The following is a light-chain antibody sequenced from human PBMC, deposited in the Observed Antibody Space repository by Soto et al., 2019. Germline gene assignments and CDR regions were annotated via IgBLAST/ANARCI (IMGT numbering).Light chain of an antibody. CDR3: QKYNSAPRT. Sequence: DIQMTQSPSSLSASVGDRVTITCRASQGISNYLAWYQQKPGKVPKLLIYAAFTLQSGVPSRFRGSGSGTDFNLTISSLQPEDVATYYCQKYNSAPRTFGQGTKVEIK. J-gene: IGKJ1*01. CDR1: QGISNY. CDR2: AAF. V-gene: IGKV1-27*01.